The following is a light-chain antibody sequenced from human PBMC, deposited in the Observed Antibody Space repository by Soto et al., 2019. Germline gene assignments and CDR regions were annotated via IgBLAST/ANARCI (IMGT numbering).Light chain of an antibody. Sequence: EIFLTQSPATLSLSPWETVTLSCGASQSVSSYLAWYQQKPGQAPRLLIYDASNRATGIPARFSAGGSGTDFTLTISSLEPEDFAVYYCQQRSNWPITFGQGTRLEIK. V-gene: IGKV3-11*01. J-gene: IGKJ5*01. CDR2: DAS. CDR3: QQRSNWPIT. CDR1: QSVSSY.